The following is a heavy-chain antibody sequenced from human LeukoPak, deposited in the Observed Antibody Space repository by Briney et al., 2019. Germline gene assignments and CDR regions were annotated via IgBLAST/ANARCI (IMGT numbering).Heavy chain of an antibody. CDR2: ISGSGDST. Sequence: GGSLRLSCAASGFTFSSYAMNWVRQAPGKGLEWVSAISGSGDSTYYADSVKGRFTISRDNSQNTLYLQMNSLGAEDTAIYYCAKDRIASPPQGRFDPWGQGTLVTVSS. J-gene: IGHJ5*02. CDR1: GFTFSSYA. D-gene: IGHD6-6*01. V-gene: IGHV3-23*01. CDR3: AKDRIASPPQGRFDP.